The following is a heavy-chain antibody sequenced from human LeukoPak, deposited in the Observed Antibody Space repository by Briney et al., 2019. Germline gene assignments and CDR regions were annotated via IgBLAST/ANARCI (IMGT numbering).Heavy chain of an antibody. CDR3: ARGDSSGWYRAKKTAFDI. CDR2: ISAYNGNT. Sequence: ASVKVSCMASGYTFTSYGISWVRQAPGQGLEWMGWISAYNGNTNYAQKFQGRVTMTRDTSTSTVYMELSSLRSEDTAVYYCARGDSSGWYRAKKTAFDIWGQGTMVTVSS. V-gene: IGHV1-18*01. J-gene: IGHJ3*02. D-gene: IGHD6-19*01. CDR1: GYTFTSYG.